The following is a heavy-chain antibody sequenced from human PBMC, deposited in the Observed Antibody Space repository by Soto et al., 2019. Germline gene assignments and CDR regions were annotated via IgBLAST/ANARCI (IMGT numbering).Heavy chain of an antibody. V-gene: IGHV4-30-4*01. CDR3: XXXXXXXXXXXDX. Sequence: QVQLQESGPGLVKPSQTLSLTCTVSGGSISSGDYYWSWIRQPPGKGLEWIGYIYYSGSTYYNPSLKSRVTISVDTSKNQXSXXXXXXXXXXXXXXXXXXXXXXXXXXXDXWGQGTMVTVSS. J-gene: IGHJ3*02. CDR1: GGSISSGDYY. CDR2: IYYSGST.